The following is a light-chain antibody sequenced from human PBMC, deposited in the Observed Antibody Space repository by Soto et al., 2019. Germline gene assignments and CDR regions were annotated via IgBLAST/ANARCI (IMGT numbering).Light chain of an antibody. J-gene: IGLJ1*01. CDR2: GNS. CDR3: KSSDSSLSDSDV. V-gene: IGLV1-40*01. Sequence: QSVLTQPPSVSGAPGQRVTISCTGSSSNIGAGYDEHWYQQLPGTAPKLLIIGNSNRSSGVHHRFSGSKSGTSASLAITGHQADDEADYYCKSSDSSLSDSDVFGAGTKLTVL. CDR1: SSNIGAGYD.